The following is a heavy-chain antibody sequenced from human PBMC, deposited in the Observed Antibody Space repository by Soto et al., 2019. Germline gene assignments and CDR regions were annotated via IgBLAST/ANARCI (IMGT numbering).Heavy chain of an antibody. CDR3: AREGRGAGYSSTFDY. CDR1: GFTFSSYG. CDR2: MWYDGSNK. V-gene: IGHV3-33*01. Sequence: LRLSCAASGFTFSSYGMHWVRQAPGKGLEWVAVMWYDGSNKYYADSVKGRFTISRDNSKNTLYLQMNSLRAEDTAVYYCAREGRGAGYSSTFDYWGQGTLVT. J-gene: IGHJ4*02. D-gene: IGHD6-19*01.